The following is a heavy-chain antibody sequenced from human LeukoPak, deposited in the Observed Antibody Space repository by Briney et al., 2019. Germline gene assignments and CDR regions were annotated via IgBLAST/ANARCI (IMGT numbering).Heavy chain of an antibody. D-gene: IGHD1-7*01. J-gene: IGHJ6*03. CDR1: GGSFSGYY. CDR2: INHSGST. CDR3: ARHGTTYYYMDV. V-gene: IGHV4-34*01. Sequence: PSETLSLTCAVYGGSFSGYYWSWIRQPPGKGLEWIGEINHSGSTNYNPSLKSRVTISVDTSKNQFSLKLSSVTAADTAVYYCARHGTTYYYMDVWGKGTTVTISS.